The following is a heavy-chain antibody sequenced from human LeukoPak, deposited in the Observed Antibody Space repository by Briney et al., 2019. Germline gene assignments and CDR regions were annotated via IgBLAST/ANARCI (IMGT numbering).Heavy chain of an antibody. J-gene: IGHJ4*02. CDR3: ARARRYSSGWYQRGYYFDY. Sequence: SETLSLTCTVSGGSISSYYWSWVRQPAGKGMEWIGRIYTSGSTNYNPSLKSLVTMSVDTSKNQFSLKLSSVTAADTAVYYCARARRYSSGWYQRGYYFDYWGQGTLVTVSS. CDR1: GGSISSYY. D-gene: IGHD6-19*01. V-gene: IGHV4-4*07. CDR2: IYTSGST.